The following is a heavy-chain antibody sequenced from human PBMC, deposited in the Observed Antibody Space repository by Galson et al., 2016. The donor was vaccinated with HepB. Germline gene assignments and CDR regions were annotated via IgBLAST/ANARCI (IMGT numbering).Heavy chain of an antibody. D-gene: IGHD6-19*01. V-gene: IGHV1-46*01. CDR1: GHTFTNYY. CDR2: NNPSGGGGSP. Sequence: SVKVSCKASGHTFTNYYMHWVRQAPGQGLEWMAINNPSGGGGSPAYAPKFQGRVTMIRDTSTSTVYMELSSLRSEDTAIYYCARALEAVAGAPDYWVQGTLVTVSS. CDR3: ARALEAVAGAPDY. J-gene: IGHJ4*02.